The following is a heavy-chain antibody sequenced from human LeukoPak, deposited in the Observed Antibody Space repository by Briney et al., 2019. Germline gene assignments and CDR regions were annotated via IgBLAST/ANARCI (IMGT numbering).Heavy chain of an antibody. CDR1: GGSISGYY. CDR2: MYYSGST. J-gene: IGHJ3*02. V-gene: IGHV4-59*08. CDR3: ARHFTYYYDSSGYPRDAFDI. Sequence: SETLSLTCTVSGGSISGYYWSWIRQSPGKGLVWIGYMYYSGSTNYNPSLKSRVTMSLDMSKNHFSLKLSSVTAADTALYYCARHFTYYYDSSGYPRDAFDIWGRGTMVTVSS. D-gene: IGHD3-22*01.